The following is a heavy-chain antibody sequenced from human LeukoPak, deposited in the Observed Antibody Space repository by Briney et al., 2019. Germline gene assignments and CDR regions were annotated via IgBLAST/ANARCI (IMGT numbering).Heavy chain of an antibody. D-gene: IGHD2/OR15-2a*01. V-gene: IGHV5-51*01. CDR2: IYPGDSDS. CDR3: ARRDVNAMDV. Sequence: GESLKISCKGSGYSFTNYWIGWVRQMPGKGLEWMGGIYPGDSDSRYSPSFQGQVTISVDKSISSAYLQWSSLKASDTAMYYCARRDVNAMDVWGQGTTVIVSS. CDR1: GYSFTNYW. J-gene: IGHJ6*02.